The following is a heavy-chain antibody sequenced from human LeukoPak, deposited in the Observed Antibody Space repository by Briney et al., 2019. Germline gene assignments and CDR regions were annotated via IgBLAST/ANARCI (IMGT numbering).Heavy chain of an antibody. CDR1: GFTFSDYY. J-gene: IGHJ5*02. CDR2: ISSSGCTI. CDR3: ARHHITGTYWWFDP. D-gene: IGHD1-20*01. V-gene: IGHV3-11*01. Sequence: PGGSLRLSCAASGFTFSDYYMSWIRQAPGKGLEWVSYISSSGCTIYYADSVKGRFTISRDNAKNSLYLQMNSLRAEDTAVYYCARHHITGTYWWFDPWGQGTLVTVSS.